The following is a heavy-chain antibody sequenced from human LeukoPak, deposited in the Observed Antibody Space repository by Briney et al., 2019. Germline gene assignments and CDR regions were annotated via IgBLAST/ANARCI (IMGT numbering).Heavy chain of an antibody. V-gene: IGHV1-46*01. Sequence: ASVKVSCKASGYTFTSYYMHWVRQAPGQGLEWMGIINPSGGSTSYAQKFQGRVTMTRDTSTSTVYMELRSLRSDDTAVYYCARVAVAEDAFDIWGQGTMVTVSS. CDR1: GYTFTSYY. CDR3: ARVAVAEDAFDI. J-gene: IGHJ3*02. CDR2: INPSGGST.